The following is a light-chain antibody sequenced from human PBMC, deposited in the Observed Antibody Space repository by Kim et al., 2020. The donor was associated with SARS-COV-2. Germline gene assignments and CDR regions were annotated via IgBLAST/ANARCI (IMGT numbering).Light chain of an antibody. J-gene: IGLJ1*01. CDR3: SSYTSSSTLYV. V-gene: IGLV2-14*01. CDR1: SSDVGGYNY. Sequence: QSVLTRPASVSGSPGQSITISCTGTSSDVGGYNYVSWYQQHPGKAPKLMIYDVSKRPSGVSNRFSGSKSGNTASLTISGLQAEDEADYYCSSYTSSSTLYVFGTGTKVTVL. CDR2: DVS.